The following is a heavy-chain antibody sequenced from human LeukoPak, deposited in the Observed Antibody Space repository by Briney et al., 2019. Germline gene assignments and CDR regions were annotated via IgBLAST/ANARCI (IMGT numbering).Heavy chain of an antibody. CDR3: ARWGQKSGRGYSYGFRVYSSGWYLDY. Sequence: GGSLRLSCAASGFTFSSYSMNWVRQAPGKGLEWVSSISSSSSYIYYADSVKGRFTISRDNAKNSLYLQMNSLRAEDTAVYYCARWGQKSGRGYSYGFRVYSSGWYLDYWGQGTLVTVSS. J-gene: IGHJ4*02. CDR1: GFTFSSYS. CDR2: ISSSSSYI. D-gene: IGHD5-18*01. V-gene: IGHV3-21*01.